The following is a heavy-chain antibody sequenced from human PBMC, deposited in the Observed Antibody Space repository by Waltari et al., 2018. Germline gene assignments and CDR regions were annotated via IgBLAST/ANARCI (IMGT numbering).Heavy chain of an antibody. J-gene: IGHJ4*02. CDR3: AREGVIVGATWADY. D-gene: IGHD1-26*01. CDR1: GFTFSSYS. CDR2: ISSSSSYI. V-gene: IGHV3-21*01. Sequence: EVQLVESGGGLVKPGGSQRLSCAASGFTFSSYSMNWVRPAPGKGLEWVSSISSSSSYIYYADSVKGRFTISRDNAKNSLYLQMNSLRAEDTAVYYCAREGVIVGATWADYWGQGTLVTVSS.